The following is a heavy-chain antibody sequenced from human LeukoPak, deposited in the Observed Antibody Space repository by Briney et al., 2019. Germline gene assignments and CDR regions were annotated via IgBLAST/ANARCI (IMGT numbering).Heavy chain of an antibody. CDR2: ISGSGGKT. CDR3: GKDPNGDYVGAFDI. J-gene: IGHJ3*02. CDR1: GLTFSRYA. Sequence: GGSLRLSCAASGLTFSRYAMIWVRQAPGKGLEWVSAISGSGGKTYYADSVKGRFSISRDNSKNTLYLQMNSLRAEDTAVYYCGKDPNGDYVGAFDIWGQGTMVTVSS. V-gene: IGHV3-23*01. D-gene: IGHD4-17*01.